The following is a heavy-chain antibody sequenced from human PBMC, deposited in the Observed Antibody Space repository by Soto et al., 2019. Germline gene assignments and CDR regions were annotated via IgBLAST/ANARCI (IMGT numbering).Heavy chain of an antibody. CDR1: GYTFTSYY. CDR2: MNPNSGNT. J-gene: IGHJ6*02. CDR3: ARGISSGWYGALYYYYYYGMDV. D-gene: IGHD6-19*01. Sequence: ASVKVSCKASGYTFTSYYINWVRQATGQGLEWMGWMNPNSGNTGYAQKFQGRVTMTRNTSISTAYMELSSLRSEDTAVYYCARGISSGWYGALYYYYYYGMDVWGQGTTVTVS. V-gene: IGHV1-8*01.